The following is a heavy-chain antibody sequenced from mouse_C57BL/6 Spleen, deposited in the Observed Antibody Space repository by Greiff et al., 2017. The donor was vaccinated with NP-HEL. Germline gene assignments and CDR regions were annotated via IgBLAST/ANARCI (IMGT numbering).Heavy chain of an antibody. Sequence: EVQLQQSGPVLVKPGASVKMSCKASGYTFTDYYMNWVKQSHGKSLEWIGVINPYNGGTSYNQKFKGKATLTVDKSSSTAYMELNSLTSEDSAVYYCARFITTVDRYFDVWGTGTTVTVSS. CDR2: INPYNGGT. CDR1: GYTFTDYY. CDR3: ARFITTVDRYFDV. V-gene: IGHV1-19*01. D-gene: IGHD1-1*01. J-gene: IGHJ1*03.